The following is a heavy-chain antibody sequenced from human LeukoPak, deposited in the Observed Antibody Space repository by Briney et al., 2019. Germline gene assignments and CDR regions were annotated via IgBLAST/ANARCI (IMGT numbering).Heavy chain of an antibody. V-gene: IGHV3-7*03. CDR2: IKQDGSEK. CDR1: GFTFSSYW. D-gene: IGHD4-17*01. J-gene: IGHJ4*02. CDR3: ASEESYGDYDAGNDY. Sequence: TGGSLRLSCAASGFTFSSYWMSWVRQAPGKGLEWVANIKQDGSEKYYVDSVKGRFTISRDNAKNSLYLQMNSLRAEDTAVYYCASEESYGDYDAGNDYWGQGTLVTVSS.